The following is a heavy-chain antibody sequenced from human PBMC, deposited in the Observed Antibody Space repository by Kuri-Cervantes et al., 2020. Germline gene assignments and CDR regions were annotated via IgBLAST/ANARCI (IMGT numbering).Heavy chain of an antibody. CDR3: ARDGSIPSS. CDR2: IIPIFGTA. Sequence: SVKVSCKASGYTFTSYYMHWVRQAPGQGLEWMGGIIPIFGTANYAQKFQGRVTITADESTSTAYMELSSLRSEDTAVYYCARDGSIPSSRGQGTLVTVSS. V-gene: IGHV1-69*13. J-gene: IGHJ4*02. D-gene: IGHD6-13*01. CDR1: GYTFTSYY.